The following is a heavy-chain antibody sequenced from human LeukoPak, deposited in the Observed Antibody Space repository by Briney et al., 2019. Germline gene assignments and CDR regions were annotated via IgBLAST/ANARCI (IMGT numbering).Heavy chain of an antibody. CDR3: AKLLWFGESYYFDY. J-gene: IGHJ4*02. Sequence: GGSLRLSCAASGFTFSSYAMSWVRQAPGRGLEWVSSISGGYGSTYYADSVKGRFTISRDNSKNTLYLQMNSLRAEDTAVYYCAKLLWFGESYYFDYWGQGTLVTVSS. CDR1: GFTFSSYA. CDR2: ISGGYGST. D-gene: IGHD3-10*01. V-gene: IGHV3-23*01.